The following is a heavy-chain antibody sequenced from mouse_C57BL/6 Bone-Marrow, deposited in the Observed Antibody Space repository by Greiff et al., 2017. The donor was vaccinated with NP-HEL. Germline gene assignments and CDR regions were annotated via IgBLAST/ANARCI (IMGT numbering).Heavy chain of an antibody. CDR3: ARRCDSYAMDY. Sequence: SGFTFSDYYMYWVRQTPEKRLEWVAYISNGGGSTYYPDTVKGRFTISRDNAKNTLYLQMSRLKSEDTAMYYCARRCDSYAMDYWGQGTSVTVSS. CDR1: GFTFSDYY. D-gene: IGHD2-4*01. CDR2: ISNGGGST. J-gene: IGHJ4*01. V-gene: IGHV5-12*01.